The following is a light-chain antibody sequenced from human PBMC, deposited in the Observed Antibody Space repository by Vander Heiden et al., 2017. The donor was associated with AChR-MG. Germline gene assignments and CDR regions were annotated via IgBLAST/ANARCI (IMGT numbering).Light chain of an antibody. Sequence: QSVLPQPRSVSGAPGQRVTVSCTGSSSNIGAGDGGHWYQQLPGTAPKLLIYGNSNRPSGVPDRFSGSKSGTSASLAITGLQAEDEADYYCQSYDSSLSGPVVVFGGGTKLTGL. CDR1: SSNIGAGDG. CDR2: GNS. V-gene: IGLV1-40*01. J-gene: IGLJ2*01. CDR3: QSYDSSLSGPVVV.